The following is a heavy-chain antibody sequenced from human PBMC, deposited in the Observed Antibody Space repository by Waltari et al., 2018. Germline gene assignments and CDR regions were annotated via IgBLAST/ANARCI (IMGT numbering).Heavy chain of an antibody. J-gene: IGHJ4*02. CDR1: GFTFSDHG. CDR2: NWHDGTYK. Sequence: QVQLVESGGGVVQPGRSLRLSCVASGFTFSDHGMLWVRQAPGMGLGWVSRNWHDGTYKYYADSVKGRFSISRDNSKNMVYLQMNGLRAEDTAVYFCASMATTSDFDYWGQGALVTVSS. V-gene: IGHV3-33*01. CDR3: ASMATTSDFDY. D-gene: IGHD4-17*01.